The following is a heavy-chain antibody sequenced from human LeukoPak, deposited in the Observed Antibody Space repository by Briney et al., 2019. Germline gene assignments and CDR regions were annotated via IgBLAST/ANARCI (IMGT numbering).Heavy chain of an antibody. Sequence: GESLKISCKGSGYSFTSYWIGWVRQMPGKGLEWMGIIYPGDSDTRYSPSFQGQVTISADKSISTAYLQWSSLKASDTGMYYCARVDAWSAQSWNDAHDAFDIWGQGTMVTVSS. CDR2: IYPGDSDT. D-gene: IGHD1-1*01. V-gene: IGHV5-51*01. J-gene: IGHJ3*02. CDR1: GYSFTSYW. CDR3: ARVDAWSAQSWNDAHDAFDI.